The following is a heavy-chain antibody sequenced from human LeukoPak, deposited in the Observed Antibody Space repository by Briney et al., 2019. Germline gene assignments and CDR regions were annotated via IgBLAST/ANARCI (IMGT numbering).Heavy chain of an antibody. D-gene: IGHD2-2*01. CDR2: INPSGGST. J-gene: IGHJ4*02. CDR1: GYTFTSYY. V-gene: IGHV1-46*01. Sequence: GASVKVSCKASGYTFTSYYMHWVRQAPGQGLEWMGIINPSGGSTSYAQKFQGRVTMTRVMSTSTVYMELSSLRSEDTAVYYCAIKGVVPAADFDYWGQGTLVTVSS. CDR3: AIKGVVPAADFDY.